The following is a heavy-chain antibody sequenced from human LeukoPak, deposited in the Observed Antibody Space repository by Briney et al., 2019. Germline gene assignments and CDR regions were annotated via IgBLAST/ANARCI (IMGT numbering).Heavy chain of an antibody. D-gene: IGHD6-19*01. J-gene: IGHJ4*02. CDR1: GFTFSSYS. V-gene: IGHV3-21*04. CDR3: AKVLGQWLPPYDY. Sequence: GGSLRLSCAASGFTFSSYSMNWVRQAPGKGLEWVSSISSSSSYIYYADSVKGRFTISRDNSKNTLYLQMNSLRAEDTAVYYCAKVLGQWLPPYDYWGQGTLVTVSS. CDR2: ISSSSSYI.